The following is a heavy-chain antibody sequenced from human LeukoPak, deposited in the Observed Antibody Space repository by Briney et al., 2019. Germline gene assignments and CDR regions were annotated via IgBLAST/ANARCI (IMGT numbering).Heavy chain of an antibody. CDR3: GLAAGRGYYFDY. CDR2: ISADNGNT. Sequence: GASVKVSCKASGYTFSSYGISWVRQAPGQGLEWMGWISADNGNTNYVQKFQGRVTMTADTSTSTAYMELRSLRSDDTAVYYCGLAAGRGYYFDYWGQGTLVTVSS. J-gene: IGHJ4*02. V-gene: IGHV1-18*01. D-gene: IGHD6-13*01. CDR1: GYTFSSYG.